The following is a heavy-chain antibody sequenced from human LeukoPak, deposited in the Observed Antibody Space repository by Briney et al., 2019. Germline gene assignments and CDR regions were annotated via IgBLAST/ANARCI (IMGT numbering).Heavy chain of an antibody. Sequence: PGGSLRLSCAASGFTFSTYAMHWVRQAPGKGLEWVAFISYDGTNKYCADSVKGQFTISRDNSKNTLYLQMNSLRAEDTALYYCARGGRFGNLILYWYFDLWGRGTLVTVSS. V-gene: IGHV3-30-3*01. J-gene: IGHJ2*01. CDR1: GFTFSTYA. D-gene: IGHD3-10*01. CDR3: ARGGRFGNLILYWYFDL. CDR2: ISYDGTNK.